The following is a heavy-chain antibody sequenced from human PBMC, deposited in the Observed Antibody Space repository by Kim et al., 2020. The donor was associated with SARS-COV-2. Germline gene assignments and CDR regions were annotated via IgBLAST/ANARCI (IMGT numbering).Heavy chain of an antibody. Sequence: SETLSLTCAVYGGSFSGYYWSWIRQPPGKGLEWIGEINHSGSTNYNPSLKSRVTISVDTSKNQFSLKLSSVTAADTAVYYCARGRPTMGGSSRIDYWGQGTLVTVSS. CDR2: INHSGST. CDR3: ARGRPTMGGSSRIDY. CDR1: GGSFSGYY. D-gene: IGHD3-10*01. J-gene: IGHJ4*02. V-gene: IGHV4-34*01.